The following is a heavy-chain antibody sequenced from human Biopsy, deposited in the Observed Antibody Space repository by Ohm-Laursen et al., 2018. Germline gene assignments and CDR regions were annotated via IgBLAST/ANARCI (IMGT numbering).Heavy chain of an antibody. CDR2: IWYDGSKK. CDR1: GLSFSTYG. CDR3: ASDRDSSGSFRWNH. J-gene: IGHJ5*02. Sequence: SLRLSCAAPGLSFSTYGVHWVRQAPGKGLEWVAVIWYDGSKKYYADSVKGRFTITRDNSKNTLYLQMNSLRAEDTAVYYCASDRDSSGSFRWNHWGQGTLVTVSS. D-gene: IGHD6-19*01. V-gene: IGHV3-33*01.